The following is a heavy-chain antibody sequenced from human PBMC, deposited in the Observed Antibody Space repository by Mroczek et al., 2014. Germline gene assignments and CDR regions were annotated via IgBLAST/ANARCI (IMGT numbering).Heavy chain of an antibody. J-gene: IGHJ4*02. CDR1: GFTFSSYG. D-gene: IGHD6-6*01. CDR3: ARTSRIAARVEGFDY. CDR2: IWYDGSNK. V-gene: IGHV3-33*01. Sequence: QVQLVQSGGGVVQPGRSLRLSCAASGFTFSSYGMHWVRQPPGKGLEWVAVIWYDGSNKYYADSVKGRFTISRDNSKNTLYLQMNSLRAEDTAVYYCARTSRIAARVEGFDYWGQGTLVTVSS.